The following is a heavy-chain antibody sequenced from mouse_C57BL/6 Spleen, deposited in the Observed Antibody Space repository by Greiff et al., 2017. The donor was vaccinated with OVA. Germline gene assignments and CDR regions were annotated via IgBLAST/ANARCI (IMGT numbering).Heavy chain of an antibody. J-gene: IGHJ2*01. CDR2: IYPRDGST. CDR3: ARRDYYGSSYCFDY. D-gene: IGHD1-1*01. CDR1: GYTFTSYD. V-gene: IGHV1-85*01. Sequence: VQLQESGPELVKPGASVKLSCKASGYTFTSYDINWVKQRPGQGLEWIGWIYPRDGSTKYNEKFKGKATLTVDTSSSTAYMELHSLTSEDSAVYFCARRDYYGSSYCFDYWGQGTTLTVSS.